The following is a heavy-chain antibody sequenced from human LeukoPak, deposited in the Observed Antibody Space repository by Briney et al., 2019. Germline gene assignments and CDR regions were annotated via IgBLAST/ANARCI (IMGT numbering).Heavy chain of an antibody. J-gene: IGHJ3*02. V-gene: IGHV7-4-1*02. Sequence: ASVKVSCKASGYTFTSYAMNWVRQAPGQGLEWMGWINTNTGNPTYAQGFTGRFVFSLDTSVSTAYLQISSLKAEDTAVYYCASHMAAAGTVAFDIWGQGTMVTVSS. CDR3: ASHMAAAGTVAFDI. D-gene: IGHD6-13*01. CDR2: INTNTGNP. CDR1: GYTFTSYA.